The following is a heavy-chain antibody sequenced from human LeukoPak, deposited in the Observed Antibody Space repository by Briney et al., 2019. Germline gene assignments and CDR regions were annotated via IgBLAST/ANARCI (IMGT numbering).Heavy chain of an antibody. J-gene: IGHJ4*02. CDR2: INHSGST. CDR3: ARGPGYSGYDLDY. Sequence: TSETLSLTCAVYGGSFSGYYWSWIRQPPGKGLEWIGEINHSGSTNYNPSLKSRVTVSVDKSKDQFSLKLSSVTAADTAVYYCARGPGYSGYDLDYWGQGTLVTVSS. CDR1: GGSFSGYY. V-gene: IGHV4-34*01. D-gene: IGHD5-12*01.